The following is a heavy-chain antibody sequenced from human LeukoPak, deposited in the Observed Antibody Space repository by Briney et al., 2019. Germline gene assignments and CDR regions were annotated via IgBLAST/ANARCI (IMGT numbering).Heavy chain of an antibody. V-gene: IGHV4-4*07. Sequence: PSETLSLTCTVSGVSISSYYWSWIRQPAGKGLEWIGRIYTSGSTNYNPSLKSRVTMSVDTSKNQFSLRLSSVTAADTAVYYCARDVRGYSGYALDYWGQGTLVTVSS. CDR2: IYTSGST. J-gene: IGHJ4*02. D-gene: IGHD5-12*01. CDR1: GVSISSYY. CDR3: ARDVRGYSGYALDY.